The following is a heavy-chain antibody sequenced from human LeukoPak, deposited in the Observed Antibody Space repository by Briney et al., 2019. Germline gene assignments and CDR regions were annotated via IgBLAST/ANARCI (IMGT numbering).Heavy chain of an antibody. CDR2: MNPNSGNT. D-gene: IGHD4-17*01. V-gene: IGHV1-8*01. CDR1: GYTFTSYD. J-gene: IGHJ6*03. CDR3: ARGLRPNYYYYMDV. Sequence: ASVKVSCKASGYTFTSYDINWVRQATGQGLEWMGWMNPNSGNTGYAQKFQGRVTMTRNTSISTAYMELSSLRSEDTAVYYCARGLRPNYYYYMDVWGKGTTVNVSS.